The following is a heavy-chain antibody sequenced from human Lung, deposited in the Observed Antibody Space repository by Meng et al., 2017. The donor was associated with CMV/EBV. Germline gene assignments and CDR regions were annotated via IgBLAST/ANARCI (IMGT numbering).Heavy chain of an antibody. CDR1: GFTFSDYA. D-gene: IGHD3-3*01. CDR2: IRNRAYGGTT. J-gene: IGHJ4*02. Sequence: GESLKISCTASGFTFSDYAITWVRQAPGKGLEWVGLIRNRAYGGTTEYAASVRGRFTVSRDDSKNIAYLQMNSLKTEDTAVYSCVKEHLPVFGVGLPGDCXGQRXLVTVSS. CDR3: VKEHLPVFGVGLPGDC. V-gene: IGHV3-49*04.